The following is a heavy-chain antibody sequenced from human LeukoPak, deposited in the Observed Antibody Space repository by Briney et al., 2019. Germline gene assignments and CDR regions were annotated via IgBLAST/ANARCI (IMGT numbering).Heavy chain of an antibody. V-gene: IGHV4-59*12. J-gene: IGHJ6*02. CDR3: ARERFTMIETVDYGMDV. D-gene: IGHD3-22*01. CDR1: GDSIRNYY. Sequence: SETLSLTCTVSGDSIRNYYYSWIRQPPGKGLEWVGYIYYSGSTSYNPSLKSRVTISVDTSKNQFSLKLSSVTAADTAVYYCARERFTMIETVDYGMDVWGQGTTVTVSS. CDR2: IYYSGST.